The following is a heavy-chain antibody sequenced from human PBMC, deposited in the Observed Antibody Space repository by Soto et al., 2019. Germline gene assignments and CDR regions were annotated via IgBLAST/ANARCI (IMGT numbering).Heavy chain of an antibody. CDR3: ARGGYYDSSHPAGYFDY. J-gene: IGHJ4*02. V-gene: IGHV3-53*01. D-gene: IGHD3-22*01. Sequence: EVQLVESGGGLIQPGGSLRLSCAASGFTVSSNYMSWVRQAPGKGLEWVSVIYSGGSTYYADYVKGRFTISRDNSKNPLYLQRNILRAEDTAVYYCARGGYYDSSHPAGYFDYWGQGTLVTVSS. CDR2: IYSGGST. CDR1: GFTVSSNY.